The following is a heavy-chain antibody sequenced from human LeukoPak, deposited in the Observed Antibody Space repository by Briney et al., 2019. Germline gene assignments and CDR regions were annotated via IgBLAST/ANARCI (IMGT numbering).Heavy chain of an antibody. D-gene: IGHD6-19*01. Sequence: PGGSLRLSCAASGFTFSSFEISWVRQAPGKGLEWVSYISSTGSTIYYADSVKGRFTISRDNAKNSLYLQMNSLRAEDTALYYCARGVGAVAGHFDYWGQGTLVTVST. CDR3: ARGVGAVAGHFDY. V-gene: IGHV3-48*03. J-gene: IGHJ4*02. CDR2: ISSTGSTI. CDR1: GFTFSSFE.